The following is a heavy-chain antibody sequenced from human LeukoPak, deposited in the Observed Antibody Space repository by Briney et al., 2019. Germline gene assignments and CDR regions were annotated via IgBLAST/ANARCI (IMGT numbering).Heavy chain of an antibody. Sequence: SGPTLVNPTQTLTLTCTFSGFSLSTSGMCVSWIRQPPGEALEWLARIDWDDDKYYSTSLKTRLTISKDTSKNQVVLTMTNMDPVDTATYYCARAVAGAYYYGMDVWGQGTTVTVSS. CDR2: IDWDDDK. V-gene: IGHV2-70*11. J-gene: IGHJ6*02. CDR1: GFSLSTSGMC. D-gene: IGHD6-19*01. CDR3: ARAVAGAYYYGMDV.